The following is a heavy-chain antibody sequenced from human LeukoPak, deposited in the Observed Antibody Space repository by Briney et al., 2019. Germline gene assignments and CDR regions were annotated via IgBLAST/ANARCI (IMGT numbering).Heavy chain of an antibody. J-gene: IGHJ4*02. V-gene: IGHV1-69*04. CDR3: ATWLVGASELGFDY. CDR1: GGTFSSYA. D-gene: IGHD6-19*01. Sequence: SVKVSCKASGGTFSSYAISWVRQAPGQGLEWMGRIIPILGIANYAQKFQGRVTITADTPTDTAYMELSSLRSKDTAVYYCATWLVGASELGFDYWGQGTLVTVSS. CDR2: IIPILGIA.